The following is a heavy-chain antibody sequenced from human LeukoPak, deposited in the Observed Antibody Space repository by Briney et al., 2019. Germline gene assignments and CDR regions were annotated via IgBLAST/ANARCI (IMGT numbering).Heavy chain of an antibody. D-gene: IGHD3-16*01. V-gene: IGHV4-4*09. CDR3: ARQDYWGWFAP. CDR2: IYPDGSN. Sequence: PSETLSLTCIVSGTSITNYYWAWIRQTPGKGLEWIGYIYPDGSNKYNPSLKSRGAISVDTSNNQFSLKVTSMTAADTAVYYCARQDYWGWFAPWGQGTLVIVSS. CDR1: GTSITNYY. J-gene: IGHJ5*02.